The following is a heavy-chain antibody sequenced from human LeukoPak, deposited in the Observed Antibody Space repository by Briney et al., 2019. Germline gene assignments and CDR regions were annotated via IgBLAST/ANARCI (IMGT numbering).Heavy chain of an antibody. D-gene: IGHD1-1*01. V-gene: IGHV3-66*01. J-gene: IGHJ5*02. Sequence: GGSLRLSCTASGFTMSGIHMNWVRQAPGKGLDWVSGLYAGGSTYYAGSVTGRFTISRDDSKNTLYLQMTSLRVDDTAIYYCVRGNGNVGGRLDPWGQGAWVIVSS. CDR1: GFTMSGIH. CDR2: LYAGGST. CDR3: VRGNGNVGGRLDP.